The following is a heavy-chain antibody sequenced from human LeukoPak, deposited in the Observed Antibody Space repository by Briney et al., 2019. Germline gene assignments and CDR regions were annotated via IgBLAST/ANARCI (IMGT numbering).Heavy chain of an antibody. V-gene: IGHV3-30*14. CDR3: AKARSGERGYFDY. J-gene: IGHJ4*02. CDR1: GFTFSSYA. D-gene: IGHD4-17*01. CDR2: ISYDGSNK. Sequence: PGGSLRLSCAASGFTFSSYAMHWVRQAPGKGLEWVAVISYDGSNKYYADSVKGRFTISRDNSKNTLYLQMNSLRAEDTAVYYCAKARSGERGYFDYWGQGTLVTVSS.